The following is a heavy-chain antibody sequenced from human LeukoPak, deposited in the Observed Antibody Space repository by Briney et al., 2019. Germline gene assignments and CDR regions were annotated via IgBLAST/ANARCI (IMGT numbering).Heavy chain of an antibody. CDR2: IIPIFGTA. Sequence: ASVKVSCKASGGTFSSYAISWVRQAPGQGLEWMGGIIPIFGTANYAQKFQGRVTITADESTSTAYMELSSLRSEDTAVYYCVITAGGYDFWSGYNYQNWFDPWGRGTLVSVSS. CDR1: GGTFSSYA. V-gene: IGHV1-69*13. CDR3: VITAGGYDFWSGYNYQNWFDP. D-gene: IGHD3-3*01. J-gene: IGHJ5*02.